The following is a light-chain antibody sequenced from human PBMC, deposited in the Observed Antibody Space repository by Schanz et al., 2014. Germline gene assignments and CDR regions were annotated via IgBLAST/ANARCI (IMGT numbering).Light chain of an antibody. J-gene: IGKJ1*01. CDR2: DAS. CDR3: QEYQTYSRT. Sequence: DIQLTQSPSTLSASVGDRVTISCRASQSISGRLAWYQQKPGKAPSLLIYDASSLRSGVPSRFSGSGFGTEFTLTISSLQPDDFASYYCQEYQTYSRTFGQGTKVEIK. CDR1: QSISGR. V-gene: IGKV1-5*01.